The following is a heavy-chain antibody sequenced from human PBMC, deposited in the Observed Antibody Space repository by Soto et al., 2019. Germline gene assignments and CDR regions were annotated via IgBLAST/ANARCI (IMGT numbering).Heavy chain of an antibody. V-gene: IGHV3-23*01. CDR1: GFTFSSYA. Sequence: EVQLLESGGGLVQPGGSLRLSCAASGFTFSSYAMSWVRQAPGKGLEWVSSISGSGGNTYYADSVKGRFTIPRDNSKRTLYLQMNGLRADDAAVYYCAIDFYGSGSYRLNNAFDLWGQGTMVTVSS. J-gene: IGHJ3*01. CDR2: ISGSGGNT. CDR3: AIDFYGSGSYRLNNAFDL. D-gene: IGHD3-10*01.